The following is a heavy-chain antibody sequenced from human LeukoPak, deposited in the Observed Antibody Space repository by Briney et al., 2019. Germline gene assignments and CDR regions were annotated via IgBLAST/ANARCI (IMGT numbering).Heavy chain of an antibody. CDR3: ARAGVEVINNWFDP. V-gene: IGHV7-4-1*01. Sequence: ASVKVSCKASGYTFTNYAMNWVRQAPGQGLEWMGWINTNTGNPTYAQGFTGRFVFSLDTSVSTAYLQIGSLKAEDTAVYYCARAGVEVINNWFDPWGQGTPVTVSS. J-gene: IGHJ5*02. CDR2: INTNTGNP. CDR1: GYTFTNYA. D-gene: IGHD7-27*01.